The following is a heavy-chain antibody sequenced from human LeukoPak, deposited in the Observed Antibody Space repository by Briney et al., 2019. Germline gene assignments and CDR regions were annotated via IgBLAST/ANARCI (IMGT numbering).Heavy chain of an antibody. CDR3: VRIGVVVPAAWFDP. V-gene: IGHV1-18*01. J-gene: IGHJ5*02. D-gene: IGHD2-2*01. CDR2: INADNGNT. Sequence: GASVKVSCKASGYTFNSFGISWVRQAPGQGLELMGWINADNGNTNYAQNFQGRVTMTTDTSTSTAYMELRSLRSDDTAVYYCVRIGVVVPAAWFDPWGQGTLVTVSS. CDR1: GYTFNSFG.